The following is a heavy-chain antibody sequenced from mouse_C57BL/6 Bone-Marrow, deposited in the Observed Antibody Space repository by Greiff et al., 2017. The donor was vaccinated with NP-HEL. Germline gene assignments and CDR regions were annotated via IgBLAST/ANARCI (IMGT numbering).Heavy chain of an antibody. Sequence: LQESGAELVRPGTSVKVSCKASGYAFTNYLIEWVKQRPGQGLEWIGVINPGSGGTNYNEKFKGKATLTADKSSSTAYMQLSSLTSEDSAVYFCARSLYSAYWGQGTLVTVSA. D-gene: IGHD1-1*01. J-gene: IGHJ3*01. CDR1: GYAFTNYL. V-gene: IGHV1-54*01. CDR2: INPGSGGT. CDR3: ARSLYSAY.